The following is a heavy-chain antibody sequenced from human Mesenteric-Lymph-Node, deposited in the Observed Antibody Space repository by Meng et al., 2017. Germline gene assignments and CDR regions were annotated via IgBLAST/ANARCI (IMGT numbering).Heavy chain of an antibody. CDR1: GGSFSDYY. CDR2: INQSGGT. J-gene: IGHJ6*02. D-gene: IGHD2-2*03. CDR3: AGGGLDIVVVPAARPGHYYGMDV. V-gene: IGHV4-34*01. Sequence: SETLSLTCAVYGGSFSDYYWSWIRQPPGKGLEWIAKINQSGGTNYNPSLKSRVTMSVDTSKNQFSLKLSSVTAADTAVYYCAGGGLDIVVVPAARPGHYYGMDVWGQGTTVTVSS.